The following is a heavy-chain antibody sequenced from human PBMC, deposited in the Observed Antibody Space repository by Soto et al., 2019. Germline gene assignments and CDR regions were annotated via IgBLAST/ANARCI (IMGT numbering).Heavy chain of an antibody. CDR1: GGTFSSYT. V-gene: IGHV1-69*02. CDR2: IISILGIA. J-gene: IGHJ5*02. CDR3: ARGTGTTYNWFDP. Sequence: QVQLVQSGAEVKKPGSSVKVSCKASGGTFSSYTISWVRQAPGQGLEWMGRIISILGIANYAQKFQGRVTITADKSTSTAYMELSSLRSEDTAVYYCARGTGTTYNWFDPWGQGTLVTVSS. D-gene: IGHD1-7*01.